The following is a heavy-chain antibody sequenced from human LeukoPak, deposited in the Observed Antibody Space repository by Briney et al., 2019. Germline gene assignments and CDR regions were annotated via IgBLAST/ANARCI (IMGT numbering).Heavy chain of an antibody. J-gene: IGHJ4*02. D-gene: IGHD1-20*01. Sequence: PGGSLRLSCAASGFTFSSSGMNWVRQSPGKGLEWVAFIRSDGTNKYYADSVKGRFTISRDNAKNSLYLQMNSLRAEDTALYYCARDITGTTGPAFDYWGQGTLVTVSS. CDR3: ARDITGTTGPAFDY. V-gene: IGHV3-30*02. CDR1: GFTFSSSG. CDR2: IRSDGTNK.